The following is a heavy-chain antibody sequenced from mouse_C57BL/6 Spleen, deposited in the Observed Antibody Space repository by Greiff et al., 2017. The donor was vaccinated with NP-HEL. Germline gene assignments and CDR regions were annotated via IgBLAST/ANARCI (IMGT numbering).Heavy chain of an antibody. V-gene: IGHV10-1*01. CDR3: VRHNGYYAMDY. CDR1: GFSFNTYA. CDR2: IRSKSNNYAT. D-gene: IGHD1-2*01. J-gene: IGHJ4*01. Sequence: EVKLVESGGGLVQPKGSLKLSCAASGFSFNTYAMNWVRQAPGQGLEWVARIRSKSNNYATYYADSVKDRFTISRDVSESMLYLQMNNLKTEGTAMLYGVRHNGYYAMDYWGQGTSVTVSS.